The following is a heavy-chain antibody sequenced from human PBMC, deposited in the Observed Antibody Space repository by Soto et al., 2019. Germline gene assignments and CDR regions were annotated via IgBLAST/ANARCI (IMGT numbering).Heavy chain of an antibody. CDR1: GGTFSSSV. V-gene: IGHV1-69*06. D-gene: IGHD4-4*01. J-gene: IGHJ6*02. CDR3: ASNPQYSNPFPRIYYYYGMDV. CDR2: ILPLFGAA. Sequence: SVKVSCKASGGTFSSSVMSWVRQTPGQGLEWMGEILPLFGAANYAQTFQGRVTITADKSTNTAYMQLTSLRTDDTAVYYCASNPQYSNPFPRIYYYYGMDVWGQGTTVTVSS.